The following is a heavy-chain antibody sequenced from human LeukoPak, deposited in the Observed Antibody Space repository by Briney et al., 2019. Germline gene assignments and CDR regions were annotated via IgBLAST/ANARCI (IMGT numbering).Heavy chain of an antibody. Sequence: PSETLSLTCTVSGGSISSGDYYWSWIRQPPGKGLEWIGYIYYSGSTYYNPSLKSRVTISVDTSKNQFSLKLSSVTAADTAVYYCARDSDYYGSGGGLEFDPWGQGTLVTVSS. CDR1: GGSISSGDYY. CDR2: IYYSGST. J-gene: IGHJ5*02. CDR3: ARDSDYYGSGGGLEFDP. V-gene: IGHV4-30-4*02. D-gene: IGHD3-10*01.